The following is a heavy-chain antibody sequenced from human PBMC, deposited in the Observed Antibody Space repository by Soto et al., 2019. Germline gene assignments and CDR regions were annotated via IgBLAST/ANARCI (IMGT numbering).Heavy chain of an antibody. Sequence: GGSLGLSCAASGFTVSSNYMSWVRQAPGKGLEWVSVIYSGGSTYYADSVKGRFTISRDNSKNTLYLQMNSLRAEDTAVYYCASLEGLCSGGSCYSKYYYYYYMDVWGKGTTVTVSS. CDR1: GFTVSSNY. V-gene: IGHV3-66*01. CDR2: IYSGGST. CDR3: ASLEGLCSGGSCYSKYYYYYYMDV. D-gene: IGHD2-15*01. J-gene: IGHJ6*03.